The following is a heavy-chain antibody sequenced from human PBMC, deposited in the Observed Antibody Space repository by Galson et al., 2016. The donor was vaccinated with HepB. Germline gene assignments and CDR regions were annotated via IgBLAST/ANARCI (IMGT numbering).Heavy chain of an antibody. J-gene: IGHJ4*02. D-gene: IGHD3-22*01. Sequence: SLRLSCAASGFRFSGYAMHWVRQAPGKGLEWVAVISYDGSKKYYADSVKGRFTISRDNSKNTLYLQMNSLRAEDTAVYYCARDGDVPSDYYDSSGGGYFDYWGQRTLVSVSS. CDR2: ISYDGSKK. CDR3: ARDGDVPSDYYDSSGGGYFDY. CDR1: GFRFSGYA. V-gene: IGHV3-30*04.